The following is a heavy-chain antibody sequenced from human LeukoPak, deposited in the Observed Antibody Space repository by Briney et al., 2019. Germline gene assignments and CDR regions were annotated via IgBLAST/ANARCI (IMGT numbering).Heavy chain of an antibody. CDR1: GFTFSSYA. Sequence: GGSLRLSCSVSGFTFSSYAMHWVRQAPGKGLEYVSVIRSDGVDVYYTDSVKGRFTISRDNSKNTLYLQMSSLRPEDTAVYYCVKDLLQVTMKKLDHWGQGTLVTVSS. V-gene: IGHV3-64D*06. J-gene: IGHJ4*02. D-gene: IGHD4-11*01. CDR3: VKDLLQVTMKKLDH. CDR2: IRSDGVDV.